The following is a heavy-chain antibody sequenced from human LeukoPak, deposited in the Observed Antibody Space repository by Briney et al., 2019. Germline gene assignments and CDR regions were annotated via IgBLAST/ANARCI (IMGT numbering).Heavy chain of an antibody. V-gene: IGHV1-69*05. CDR2: IIPIFGTA. J-gene: IGHJ6*03. CDR1: GGTFSSYA. D-gene: IGHD2-2*01. Sequence: ASVKVSCKASGGTFSSYAISWVRHAPGQGLEWMGGIIPIFGTANYAQKFQGRVTITTDESTSTAYMELSSLRSEDTAVYYCARVGVVPAAMNYYYYMDVWGKGTTVTVSS. CDR3: ARVGVVPAAMNYYYYMDV.